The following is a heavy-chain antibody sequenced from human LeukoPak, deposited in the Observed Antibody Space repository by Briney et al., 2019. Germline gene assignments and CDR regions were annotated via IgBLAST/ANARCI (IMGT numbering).Heavy chain of an antibody. V-gene: IGHV4-39*01. CDR3: ASPGCYASGTYCHYFDY. CDR2: TYYSGST. J-gene: IGHJ4*02. Sequence: SETLSLTCTVSGDSISRSSFYWGWIRQPPGKGLEWIGSTYYSGSTYYNPSLKSRVIISVDTSKNQFSLKLSSVTAADTAVYYCASPGCYASGTYCHYFDYWGQGTLVTVSS. D-gene: IGHD3-10*01. CDR1: GDSISRSSFY.